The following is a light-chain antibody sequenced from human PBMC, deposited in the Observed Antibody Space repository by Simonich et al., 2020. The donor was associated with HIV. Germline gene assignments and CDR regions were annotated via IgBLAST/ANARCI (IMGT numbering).Light chain of an antibody. Sequence: EIVLPQSPATLSLSPGERATLTCRASQRVSSHLAWSQQKPGQAPRLLIYDASNRATGIPARFSGSGSGTDFTLTISSLEPEDFAVYYCQQRSNWLTFGGGTKVEIK. CDR3: QQRSNWLT. CDR1: QRVSSH. CDR2: DAS. J-gene: IGKJ4*01. V-gene: IGKV3-11*01.